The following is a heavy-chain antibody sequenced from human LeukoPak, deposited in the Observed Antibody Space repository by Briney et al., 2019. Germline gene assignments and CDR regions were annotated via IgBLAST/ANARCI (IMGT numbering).Heavy chain of an antibody. J-gene: IGHJ4*02. Sequence: GGSLRLSCAVSGFTFSSYAMSWVRQAPGKGLEWVSAISSSGGGAYYADSVKGRFTISRDNSKNTLYLQMSSLRADDTALYYCAGPRTLTNDYWGQGTLVTVSS. V-gene: IGHV3-23*01. D-gene: IGHD1-1*01. CDR2: ISSSGGGA. CDR1: GFTFSSYA. CDR3: AGPRTLTNDY.